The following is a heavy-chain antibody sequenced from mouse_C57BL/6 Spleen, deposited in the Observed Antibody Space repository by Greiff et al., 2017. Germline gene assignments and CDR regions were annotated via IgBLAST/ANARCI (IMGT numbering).Heavy chain of an antibody. CDR2: ISSGSSTI. CDR3: ARDGYYLLDY. V-gene: IGHV5-17*01. J-gene: IGHJ2*01. D-gene: IGHD2-3*01. Sequence: EVQRVESGGGLVKPGGSLKLSCAASGFTFSDYGMHWVRQAPEKGLEWVAYISSGSSTIYYADTVKGRFTISRDNAKNTLFLQMTSLRSEDTAMYYCARDGYYLLDYWGQGTTLTVSS. CDR1: GFTFSDYG.